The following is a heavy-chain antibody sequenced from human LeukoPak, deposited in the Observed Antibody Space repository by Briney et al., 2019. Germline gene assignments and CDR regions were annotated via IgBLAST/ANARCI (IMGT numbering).Heavy chain of an antibody. V-gene: IGHV1-18*04. Sequence: ASVKVSCKASGYTFTGYYMHWVRQAPGQGLEWMGWISAYNGNTNYAQKLQGRVTMTTDTSTSTAYMELRGLRSDDTAVYYCARVGDILTGLAQNYYYYYYMDVWGKGTTVTISS. CDR1: GYTFTGYY. CDR3: ARVGDILTGLAQNYYYYYYMDV. CDR2: ISAYNGNT. D-gene: IGHD3-9*01. J-gene: IGHJ6*03.